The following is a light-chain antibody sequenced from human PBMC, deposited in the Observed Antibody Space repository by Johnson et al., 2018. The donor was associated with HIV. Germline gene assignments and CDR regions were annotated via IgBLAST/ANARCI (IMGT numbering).Light chain of an antibody. V-gene: IGLV1-51*01. CDR1: SSNIGINY. J-gene: IGLJ1*01. Sequence: QSVLTQPPSVSAAPGQKVTISCSGSSSNIGINYVSWFQQLPGTAPKLLIYDNDKRPSGIPERFSASKSGTSATLGITGLQPGDEADYYCGTWDNTLSGGGVFGTGTKVTVL. CDR2: DND. CDR3: GTWDNTLSGGGV.